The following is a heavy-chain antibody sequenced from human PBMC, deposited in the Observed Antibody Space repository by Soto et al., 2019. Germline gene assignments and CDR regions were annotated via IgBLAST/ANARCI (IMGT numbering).Heavy chain of an antibody. CDR1: GFTFSSYS. J-gene: IGHJ3*02. D-gene: IGHD3-10*01. CDR2: ISSSSSTI. V-gene: IGHV3-48*04. Sequence: GGSLRLSCAASGFTFSSYSMNWVRQAPGKGLEWVSYISSSSSTIYYADSVKGRFTISRDNAKNTLYLQMNSLRAEDTAVYYCARAASAGALDIWGQGTMVTVSS. CDR3: ARAASAGALDI.